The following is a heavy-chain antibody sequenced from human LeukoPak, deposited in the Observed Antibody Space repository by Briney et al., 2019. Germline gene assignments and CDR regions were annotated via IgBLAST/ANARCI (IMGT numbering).Heavy chain of an antibody. Sequence: SETLSLTCTVSGGSISSNYWSWIRQPPGKGLEWIGYIYYSGSTNYNPSLKSRVTISVDTCKNQFSLKLRSVTAADTAVYYCARRSSGYYYFDYWGQGTLVTVSS. V-gene: IGHV4-59*01. J-gene: IGHJ4*02. D-gene: IGHD3-22*01. CDR1: GGSISSNY. CDR2: IYYSGST. CDR3: ARRSSGYYYFDY.